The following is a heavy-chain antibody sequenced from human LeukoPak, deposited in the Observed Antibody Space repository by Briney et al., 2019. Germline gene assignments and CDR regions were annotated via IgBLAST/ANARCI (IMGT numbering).Heavy chain of an antibody. CDR3: AKGPSFDI. CDR1: GFTFSSYE. Sequence: GGSLRLSCAASGFTFSSYEMNWVRQAPGKGLEWVANIKQDGSVKYYVDSVKGRFTISRDNAKNSLYLQMNSLRAEDTAVYYCAKGPSFDIWGQGTMVTVSS. V-gene: IGHV3-7*01. CDR2: IKQDGSVK. J-gene: IGHJ3*02.